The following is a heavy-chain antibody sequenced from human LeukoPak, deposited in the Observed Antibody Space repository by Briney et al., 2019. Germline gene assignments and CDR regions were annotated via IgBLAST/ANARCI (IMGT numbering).Heavy chain of an antibody. V-gene: IGHV3-11*01. CDR3: ARGYCSSTSCRTMDV. Sequence: GGSLRLSCAASGFTFSDYYMSWIRQAPGKGLEWVSYISSSGSTIYYADSVKGRFTISRDSAKNSLYLQMNSLRAEDTAVYYCARGYCSSTSCRTMDVWGQGTTVTVSS. CDR2: ISSSGSTI. J-gene: IGHJ6*02. D-gene: IGHD2-2*01. CDR1: GFTFSDYY.